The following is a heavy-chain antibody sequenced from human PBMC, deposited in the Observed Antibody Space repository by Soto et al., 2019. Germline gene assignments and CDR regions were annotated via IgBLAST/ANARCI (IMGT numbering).Heavy chain of an antibody. J-gene: IGHJ4*02. CDR2: INHRGST. Sequence: QVQLQQWGAGLLKPSETLSLTCAVYGGSFSGYYWSWIRQPPGKGLEWIGEINHRGSTNYNTSLKSRVTISVDTSKNQFSLKLSSVTAADTAVYYCARGVASVVTSYFDYWGQGTLVTVSS. D-gene: IGHD2-21*02. V-gene: IGHV4-34*01. CDR3: ARGVASVVTSYFDY. CDR1: GGSFSGYY.